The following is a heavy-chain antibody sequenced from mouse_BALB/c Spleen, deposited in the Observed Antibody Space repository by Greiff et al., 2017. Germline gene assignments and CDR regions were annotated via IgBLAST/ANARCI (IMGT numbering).Heavy chain of an antibody. CDR2: ISSGGSYT. CDR1: GFTFSSYA. CDR3: ARGRDYDSYYFDY. D-gene: IGHD2-4*01. V-gene: IGHV5-9-4*01. J-gene: IGHJ2*01. Sequence: EVNLVESGGGLVKPGGSLKLSCAASGFTFSSYAMSWVRQSPEKRLEWVAEISSGGSYTYYPDTVTGRFTISRDNAKNTLYLEMSSLRSEDTAMYYCARGRDYDSYYFDYWGQGTTLTVSS.